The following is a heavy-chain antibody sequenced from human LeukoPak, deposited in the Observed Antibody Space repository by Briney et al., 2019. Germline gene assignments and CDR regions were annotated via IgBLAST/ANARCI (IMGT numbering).Heavy chain of an antibody. D-gene: IGHD5-24*01. Sequence: GGSLRLSCAASGFTFSSYAMSWVRQAPGKGLEWVSTISGSGGSTYYADSVKGRFTISRDNSKNTLYLQMNSLRAEDTAVYYCARETPRRGETRDGYRWGQGTVVTVSS. CDR1: GFTFSSYA. J-gene: IGHJ4*02. V-gene: IGHV3-23*01. CDR2: ISGSGGST. CDR3: ARETPRRGETRDGYR.